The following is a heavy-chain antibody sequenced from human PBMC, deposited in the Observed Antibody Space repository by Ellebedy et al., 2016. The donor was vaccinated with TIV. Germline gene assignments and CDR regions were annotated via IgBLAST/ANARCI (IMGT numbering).Heavy chain of an antibody. CDR2: IYYTGTT. CDR1: GGSISTTNW. V-gene: IGHV4-4*02. D-gene: IGHD3-10*01. CDR3: ARIWFGDLFSPEGDV. J-gene: IGHJ6*02. Sequence: SETLSLTXAVSGGSISTTNWWSWVRQPPGKGPEWIGNIYYTGTTFYNPSLRSRVTISVDTSKNQFSLKLSSVTAADTAQYYCARIWFGDLFSPEGDVWGQGTTVTVSS.